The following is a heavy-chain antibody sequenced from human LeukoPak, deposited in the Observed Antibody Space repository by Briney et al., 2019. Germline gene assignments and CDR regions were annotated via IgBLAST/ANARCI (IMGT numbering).Heavy chain of an antibody. D-gene: IGHD6-13*01. CDR2: ISYDGSNK. CDR1: GFTFSSYA. Sequence: GRSLRLSCAASGFTFSSYAMHWVRQAPGKGLEWVAVISYDGSNKYYADSVKGRFTISRDNSKNTPYLQMNSLRAEDTAVYYCARAMVAAARLGYGMDVWGQGPTVTASS. J-gene: IGHJ6*02. CDR3: ARAMVAAARLGYGMDV. V-gene: IGHV3-30*04.